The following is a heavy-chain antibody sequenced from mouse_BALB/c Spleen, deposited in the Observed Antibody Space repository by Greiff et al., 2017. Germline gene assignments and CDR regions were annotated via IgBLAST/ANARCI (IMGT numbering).Heavy chain of an antibody. CDR1: GFTFSSYA. V-gene: IGHV5-6-5*01. J-gene: IGHJ4*01. Sequence: EVQLQQSGGGLVKPGGSLKLSCAASGFTFSSYAMSWVRQTPEKRLEWVASISSGGSTYYPDSVKGRFTISRDNARNILYLQMSSLRSEDTAMYYCERGRDYGSSYSYAMDYWGQGTSGTVSS. CDR3: ERGRDYGSSYSYAMDY. CDR2: ISSGGST. D-gene: IGHD1-1*01.